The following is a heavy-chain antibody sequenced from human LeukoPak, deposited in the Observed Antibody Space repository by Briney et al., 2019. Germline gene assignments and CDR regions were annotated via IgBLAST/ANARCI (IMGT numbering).Heavy chain of an antibody. V-gene: IGHV6-1*01. CDR1: GDSVSSNSAA. J-gene: IGHJ4*02. Sequence: SQTLSLTCAISGDSVSSNSAAWNWIRQSPSRGLEWLGRTYYRSKWYNDYAVSVKSRITINPDTSKNQFSLQLNSVTPEDTAVYYCARELVWFGDLRDYFDYWGQGTLVTVSS. CDR2: TYYRSKWYN. D-gene: IGHD3-10*01. CDR3: ARELVWFGDLRDYFDY.